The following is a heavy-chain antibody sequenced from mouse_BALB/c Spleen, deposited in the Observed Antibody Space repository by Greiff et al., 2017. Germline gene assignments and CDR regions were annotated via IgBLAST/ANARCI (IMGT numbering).Heavy chain of an antibody. V-gene: IGHV5-9-4*01. J-gene: IGHJ3*01. D-gene: IGHD2-4*01. CDR1: GFTFSSYA. CDR2: ISSGGSYT. Sequence: DVMLVESGGGLVKPGGSLKLSCAASGFTFSSYAMSWVRQSPEKRLEWVAEISSGGSYTYYPDTVTGRFTISRDNAKNTLYLEMSSLRSEDTAMYYCARIYYDYDGFAYWGQGTLVTVSA. CDR3: ARIYYDYDGFAY.